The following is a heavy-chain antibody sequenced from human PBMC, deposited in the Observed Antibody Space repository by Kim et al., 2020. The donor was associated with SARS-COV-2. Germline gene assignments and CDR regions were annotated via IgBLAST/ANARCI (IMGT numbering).Heavy chain of an antibody. J-gene: IGHJ5*02. V-gene: IGHV3-20*01. CDR3: ARGVAYDSARGFWFDP. D-gene: IGHD3-3*01. CDR2: INWNGGST. CDR1: GFTFDDYG. Sequence: GGSLRLSCAASGFTFDDYGMSWVRQAPGKGLEWVSGINWNGGSTGYADSVKGRFTISRDNAKNSLYLQMNSLRAEDTALYHCARGVAYDSARGFWFDPWGQGTLVTVSS.